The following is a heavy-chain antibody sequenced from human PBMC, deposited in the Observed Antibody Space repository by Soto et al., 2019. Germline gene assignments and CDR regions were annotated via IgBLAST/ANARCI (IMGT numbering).Heavy chain of an antibody. V-gene: IGHV1-69*08. CDR2: IIPILGIA. D-gene: IGHD2-2*01. CDR1: GGTFSSYT. CDR3: AREATHQPPDY. J-gene: IGHJ4*02. Sequence: QVQLVQSGAEVKKPGSSVKVSCKASGGTFSSYTISWVRQAPGQGLEWMGRIIPILGIANYAQKFQGRGTITADKSTSTAYMELSSLRSEDTAVYYCAREATHQPPDYWGQGTLVTVSS.